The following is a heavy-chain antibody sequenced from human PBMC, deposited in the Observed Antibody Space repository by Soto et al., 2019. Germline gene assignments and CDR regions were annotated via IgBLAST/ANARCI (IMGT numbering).Heavy chain of an antibody. V-gene: IGHV4-30-2*01. J-gene: IGHJ3*02. Sequence: QLQLQESGSGLVKPSQTLSLTCAVSGGSISSGGDSWSWIRQPPGKGLEWIGYIYHSGSTYYNPSLKSRVTISVDRSKRQFSLKLSSVTAADTAVYYCARVWGYSYGLASDIWGQGTMVTVSS. CDR3: ARVWGYSYGLASDI. CDR2: IYHSGST. D-gene: IGHD5-18*01. CDR1: GGSISSGGDS.